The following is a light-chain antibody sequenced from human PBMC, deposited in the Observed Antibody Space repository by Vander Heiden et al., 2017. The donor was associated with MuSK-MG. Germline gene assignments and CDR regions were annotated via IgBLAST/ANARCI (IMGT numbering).Light chain of an antibody. CDR3: QSSDNSGTYVV. V-gene: IGLV3-25*03. CDR1: ALPKQY. Sequence: SYELTQPPSVPVSPGQTATITCAGDALPKQYAYWYQQKPGQAPVTIIYKDNERPSGIPERFSGSTSGGTTVTLTISGVQAEDEADYYCQSSDNSGTYVVFGGGTKLTVL. CDR2: KDN. J-gene: IGLJ3*02.